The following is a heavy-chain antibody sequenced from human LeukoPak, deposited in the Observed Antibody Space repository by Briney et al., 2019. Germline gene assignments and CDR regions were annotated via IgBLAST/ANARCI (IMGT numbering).Heavy chain of an antibody. J-gene: IGHJ3*02. Sequence: GGSLRLSCAASGFTFCNYWMSWVRQAPGKGLEWVANIKEDGSEKYYVDSVKGRFTISRDNAKNSLYLQMNSLRAEDTAVYYCARANSFDIWGQGTMVTVSS. CDR2: IKEDGSEK. CDR1: GFTFCNYW. CDR3: ARANSFDI. V-gene: IGHV3-7*05. D-gene: IGHD5-24*01.